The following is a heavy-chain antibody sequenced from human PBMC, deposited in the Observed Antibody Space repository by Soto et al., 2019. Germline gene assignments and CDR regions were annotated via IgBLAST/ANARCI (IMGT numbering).Heavy chain of an antibody. V-gene: IGHV1-8*01. CDR3: ARYGAAAGNYYYYYMDV. D-gene: IGHD6-13*01. Sequence: ASGKVSCKASGYTFTSYDINWVRQATGQGLEWMGWMNPNSGNTGYAQKFQGRVTMTRNTSISTAYMELSSLRSEDTAVYYCARYGAAAGNYYYYYMDVWGKGTTVTVSS. CDR1: GYTFTSYD. J-gene: IGHJ6*03. CDR2: MNPNSGNT.